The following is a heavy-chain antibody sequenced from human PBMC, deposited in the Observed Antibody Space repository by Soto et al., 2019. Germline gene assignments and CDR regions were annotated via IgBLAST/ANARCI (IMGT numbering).Heavy chain of an antibody. Sequence: PGGSPRLSCAASGFTFSSDGMHWFRQAPGKGLEWVAVIWYDGSNKYYADSVKGRFTISRDNSKNTLYLQLNSLRAEDTAVYYCASIMTTVVGIDYWGQGTLVTVSS. CDR1: GFTFSSDG. D-gene: IGHD4-17*01. CDR2: IWYDGSNK. J-gene: IGHJ4*02. CDR3: ASIMTTVVGIDY. V-gene: IGHV3-33*01.